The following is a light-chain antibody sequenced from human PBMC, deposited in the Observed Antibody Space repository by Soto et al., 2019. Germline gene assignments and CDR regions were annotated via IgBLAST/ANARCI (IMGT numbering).Light chain of an antibody. J-gene: IGLJ1*01. V-gene: IGLV2-23*01. CDR2: EGS. CDR3: CSYTRSSTLGV. Sequence: QSALTQPASLSGSPGQSITISCIGISSDVGTYNLVSWYQQHPGKAPKLMIYEGSKRPSGASVRFSGSKSGNTASLTISGLQAEDEADYYCCSYTRSSTLGVFGTGTKLTVL. CDR1: SSDVGTYNL.